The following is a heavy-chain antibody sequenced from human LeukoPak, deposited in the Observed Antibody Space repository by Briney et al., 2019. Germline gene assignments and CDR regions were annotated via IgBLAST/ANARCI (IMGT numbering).Heavy chain of an antibody. CDR2: IYYSGST. V-gene: IGHV4-59*08. Sequence: SETLSLTCTVSGGSISSYYWSWIRQPPGKGLEWIGYIYYSGSTNSNPSLKSRVTISVHTSKNQFSLKLSSVTAADTAVYYCARLDYYDSSGHIDYWGQGTLVTVSS. CDR1: GGSISSYY. J-gene: IGHJ4*02. D-gene: IGHD3-22*01. CDR3: ARLDYYDSSGHIDY.